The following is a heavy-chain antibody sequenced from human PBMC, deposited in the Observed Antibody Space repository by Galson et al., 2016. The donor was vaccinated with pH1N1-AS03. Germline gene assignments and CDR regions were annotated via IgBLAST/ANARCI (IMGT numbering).Heavy chain of an antibody. D-gene: IGHD4-17*01. CDR1: GFTFRDFG. V-gene: IGHV3-30*02. CDR2: IRFDGSHK. Sequence: SLRLSCAASGFTFRDFGMHWVRQTPGEGLEWVAFIRFDGSHKYYADSMKGRFTISRDNSKNALFLQMSSLRREDTALYYCAKSRSDFADHLESWGQGARVTVSS. CDR3: AKSRSDFADHLES. J-gene: IGHJ4*02.